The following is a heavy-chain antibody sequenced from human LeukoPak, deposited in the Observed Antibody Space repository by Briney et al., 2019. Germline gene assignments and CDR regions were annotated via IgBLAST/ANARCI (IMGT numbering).Heavy chain of an antibody. CDR1: GGSISSGSYY. V-gene: IGHV4-61*02. Sequence: SQTLSLTCTVSGGSISSGSYYWSWIRQPAGKGLEWIGRIYTSGSTNYNPSLKSRVTMSVDTSKNQFSLKLSSVTAADTAVYYCARFLTNWFDPWGQGTLVAVSS. CDR2: IYTSGST. D-gene: IGHD2/OR15-2a*01. J-gene: IGHJ5*02. CDR3: ARFLTNWFDP.